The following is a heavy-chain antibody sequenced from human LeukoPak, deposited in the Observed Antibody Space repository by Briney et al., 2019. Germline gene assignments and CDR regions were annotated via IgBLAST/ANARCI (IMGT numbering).Heavy chain of an antibody. CDR2: IYGGGTT. V-gene: IGHV3-66*01. J-gene: IGHJ4*02. Sequence: PGGSLRLSCATSGFTVSSIYMSWVRQAPGKGLEWVSVIYGGGTTYYADSVKGRFTISRDNSKNTLFLQMNSLRVEDTAVYYCVLALAVSGFNYFDYWGQGTLVTVSS. CDR1: GFTVSSIY. D-gene: IGHD5-12*01. CDR3: VLALAVSGFNYFDY.